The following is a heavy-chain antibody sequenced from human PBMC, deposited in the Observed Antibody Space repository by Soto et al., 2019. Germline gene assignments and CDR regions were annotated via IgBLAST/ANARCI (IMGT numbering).Heavy chain of an antibody. CDR3: VRDYASDSGVHLDF. Sequence: QVQLVQSGTEVKKPGASVKVSCKASGYRFTHYVIHWVRQAPGQRLEWMGWIGAGDGKTYYSQNFQGRVTITKDTSASTAYMELRSLISEDTAVYYCVRDYASDSGVHLDFWGQGTLVTVSS. D-gene: IGHD3-22*01. J-gene: IGHJ4*02. CDR2: IGAGDGKT. V-gene: IGHV1-3*01. CDR1: GYRFTHYV.